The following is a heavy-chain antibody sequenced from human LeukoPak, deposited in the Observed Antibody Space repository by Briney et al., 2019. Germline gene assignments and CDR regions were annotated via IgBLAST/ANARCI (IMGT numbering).Heavy chain of an antibody. Sequence: PSETLSLTCAVYGGSFSGYYWSWIRQPPGKGLEWIGEINHSGSTNYNPSLKSRVTMSVDTSKNQFSLKLSSVTAADTAVYYCARGVYYFDYWGQGTLVTVSS. V-gene: IGHV4-34*01. CDR2: INHSGST. CDR3: ARGVYYFDY. J-gene: IGHJ4*02. CDR1: GGSFSGYY.